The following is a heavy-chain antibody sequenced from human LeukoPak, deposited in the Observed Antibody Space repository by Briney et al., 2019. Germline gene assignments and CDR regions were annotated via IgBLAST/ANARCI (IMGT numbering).Heavy chain of an antibody. J-gene: IGHJ4*02. Sequence: PSETLSLTCTVSGGSISSSSYYWGWIRQPPGKGLEWIGYLYYSGSTNYNPSLKSRVTISGDTSKNQFSLKLTSVTAADTAVYYCARGLGSRYYFNSWGQGTLVTVSS. D-gene: IGHD3-10*01. V-gene: IGHV4-61*05. CDR1: GGSISSSSYY. CDR3: ARGLGSRYYFNS. CDR2: LYYSGST.